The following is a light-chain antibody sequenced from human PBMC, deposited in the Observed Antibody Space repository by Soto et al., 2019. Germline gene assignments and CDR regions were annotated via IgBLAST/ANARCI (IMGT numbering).Light chain of an antibody. CDR1: QSISSW. CDR2: KAS. J-gene: IGKJ1*01. CDR3: QQYNTYRT. Sequence: DIQMTQSPSTLSASVGDRVTITCRASQSISSWLAWYQQKPGKAPKLLIYKASTFESGVPSRFSGSGSGAEFTLTISSLQPDDFATYYCQQYNTYRTFGQGTKVDIK. V-gene: IGKV1-5*03.